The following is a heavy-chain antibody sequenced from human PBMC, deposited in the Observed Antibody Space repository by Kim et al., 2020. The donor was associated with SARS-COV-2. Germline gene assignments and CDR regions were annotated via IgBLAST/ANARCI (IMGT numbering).Heavy chain of an antibody. D-gene: IGHD2-2*01. J-gene: IGHJ2*01. CDR2: IFGSGRGK. V-gene: IGHV3-23*01. CDR1: RFTFSSSA. CDR3: AKNVHITSVSFLWYFDL. Sequence: GGSLRLSCAASRFTFSSSAMTWVRQAPGKGLEWVSSIFGSGRGKYYADSVKGRFIISRDNSKNTLYLQMNNLRADDTAIYYCAKNVHITSVSFLWYFDLWGRGTSVTVSS.